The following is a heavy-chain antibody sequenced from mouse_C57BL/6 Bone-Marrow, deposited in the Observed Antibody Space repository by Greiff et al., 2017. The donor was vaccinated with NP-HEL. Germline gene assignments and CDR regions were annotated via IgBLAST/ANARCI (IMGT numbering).Heavy chain of an antibody. Sequence: ESGPGLVKPSQSLSLTCSVTGYSITSGYYWNWIRQFPGNKLEWMGYISYDGSNNYNPSLKNRISITRDPSKNQFFLKLNSVTTEDTATYYCARGGDYYGSSSNWDEDYYAMDYWGQGTSVTVSS. J-gene: IGHJ4*01. V-gene: IGHV3-6*01. CDR2: ISYDGSN. D-gene: IGHD1-1*01. CDR1: GYSITSGYY. CDR3: ARGGDYYGSSSNWDEDYYAMDY.